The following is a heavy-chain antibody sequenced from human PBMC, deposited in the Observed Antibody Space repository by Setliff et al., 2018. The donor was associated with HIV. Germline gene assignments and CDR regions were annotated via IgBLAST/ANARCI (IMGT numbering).Heavy chain of an antibody. CDR3: ARSVAGTLVWSL. V-gene: IGHV4-38-2*01. Sequence: SETLSLTCAVSGYPISSGYYWGWIRQPPGKGLEWIGGIYHSGNTYYNPSLKSRVTISVDTSKNQFSLKLSSVTAADTAVYYCARSVAGTLVWSLWGQGTLVTVSS. J-gene: IGHJ4*02. D-gene: IGHD6-13*01. CDR2: IYHSGNT. CDR1: GYPISSGYY.